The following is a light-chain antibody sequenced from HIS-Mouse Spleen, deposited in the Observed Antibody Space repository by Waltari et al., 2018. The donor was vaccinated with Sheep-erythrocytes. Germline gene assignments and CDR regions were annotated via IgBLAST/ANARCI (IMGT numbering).Light chain of an antibody. J-gene: IGLJ1*01. CDR1: STDVGGYNH. V-gene: IGLV2-11*01. Sequence: QSALTQPRSVSGSPGQSVPIPCTGTSTDVGGYNHVPGYQQHPGKAPKLMIYDVSKRPSGVPDRFSGSKSGNTASLTISGLQAEDEADYYCCSYAGSYNHVFATGTKVTVL. CDR2: DVS. CDR3: CSYAGSYNHV.